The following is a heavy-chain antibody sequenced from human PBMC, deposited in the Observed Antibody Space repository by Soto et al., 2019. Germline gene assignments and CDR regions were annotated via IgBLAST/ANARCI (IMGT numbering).Heavy chain of an antibody. J-gene: IGHJ3*02. CDR2: IYYSGST. CDR3: ARHVTYVWGSYLEGAFDI. CDR1: GGSISSSSYY. D-gene: IGHD3-16*01. V-gene: IGHV4-39*01. Sequence: SETLSLTCTVSGGSISSSSYYWGWIRQPPGKGLEWIGSIYYSGSTYYNPSLKSRVTISVDTSKNQFSLKLSSVTGADTAVYYCARHVTYVWGSYLEGAFDIWGQGTMVTVSS.